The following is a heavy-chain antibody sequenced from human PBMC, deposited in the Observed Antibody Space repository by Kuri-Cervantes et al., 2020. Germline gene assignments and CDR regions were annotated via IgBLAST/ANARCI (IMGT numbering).Heavy chain of an antibody. CDR2: INHSGST. J-gene: IGHJ6*03. CDR3: AREGDYGDYYMDV. Sequence: SETLSLTCAVYGGSFSGYCWSWIRQPPGKGPEWIGEINHSGSTNYNPSLKSRVTISVDTSKNQFSLKLSSVTAADTAVYYCAREGDYGDYYMDVWGKGTTVTDSS. CDR1: GGSFSGYC. V-gene: IGHV4-34*01. D-gene: IGHD4-17*01.